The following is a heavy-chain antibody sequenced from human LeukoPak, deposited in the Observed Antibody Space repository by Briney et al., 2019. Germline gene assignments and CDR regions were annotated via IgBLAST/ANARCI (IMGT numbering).Heavy chain of an antibody. Sequence: ASVKVSCKASGGTFSSYAISWVRQAPGQGLEWMGRIIPILGIANYAQKFQGRVTITADKSTSTAYMELSSLRSEDTAVYYCAREIPWGILYYYGMDVWGQGTTVTVSS. CDR2: IIPILGIA. CDR1: GGTFSSYA. CDR3: AREIPWGILYYYGMDV. V-gene: IGHV1-69*04. J-gene: IGHJ6*02. D-gene: IGHD3-16*01.